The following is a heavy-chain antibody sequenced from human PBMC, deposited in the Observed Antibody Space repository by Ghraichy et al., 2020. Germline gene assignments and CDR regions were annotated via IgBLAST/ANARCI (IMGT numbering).Heavy chain of an antibody. CDR1: GYTFTSYG. Sequence: ASVKVSCKASGYTFTSYGISWVRQAPGQGLEWMGWISAYNGNTNYAQKLQGRVTMTTDTSTSTAYMELRSLRSDDTAVYYCARPSYCSGGSCYPNYYYGMDVWGQGITVTVSS. V-gene: IGHV1-18*01. J-gene: IGHJ6*02. CDR3: ARPSYCSGGSCYPNYYYGMDV. D-gene: IGHD2-15*01. CDR2: ISAYNGNT.